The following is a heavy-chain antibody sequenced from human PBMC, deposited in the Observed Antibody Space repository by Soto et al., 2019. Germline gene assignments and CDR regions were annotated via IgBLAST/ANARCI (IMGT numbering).Heavy chain of an antibody. CDR2: IKTKSDGARI. CDR3: RFLEWSVPYYYSTLDV. CDR1: GFTFDDTW. D-gene: IGHD3-3*01. J-gene: IGHJ6*02. Sequence: GGSLRLSCVVSGFTFDDTWMSWVRQSPGKALEWVGSIKTKSDGARIDSAAHGKGSFTIARDDSGNTLYLHMKSVKTDDTAVYYCRFLEWSVPYYYSTLDVWGQGTTVTVSS. V-gene: IGHV3-15*01.